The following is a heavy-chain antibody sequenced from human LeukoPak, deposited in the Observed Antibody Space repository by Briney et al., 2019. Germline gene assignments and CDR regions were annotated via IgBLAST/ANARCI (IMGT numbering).Heavy chain of an antibody. CDR1: GGSISSYY. CDR3: AREVNGLVY. CDR2: IYYSGST. V-gene: IGHV4-59*01. J-gene: IGHJ4*02. Sequence: SETLSLTCTVSGGSISSYYWSWIRQPPGKGLEWIGYIYYSGSTNYNPSLKSRVAISVDTSKNQFSLKLSSVTAADTAVYYCAREVNGLVYWGQGTLVTVSS.